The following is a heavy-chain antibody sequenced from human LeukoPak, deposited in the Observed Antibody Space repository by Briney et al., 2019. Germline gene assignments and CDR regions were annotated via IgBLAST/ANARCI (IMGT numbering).Heavy chain of an antibody. CDR1: GGSISSNNYY. CDR2: IYTSGST. Sequence: SETLSLTCTVSGGSISSNNYYWSWIRQPAGKGLEWIGRIYTSGSTNYNPSLKSRVTMSVDTSKNQFSLRLSSVTAADTAVYYCARDRYYYDTSGPPLDIWGQGTMVTVSS. D-gene: IGHD3-22*01. CDR3: ARDRYYYDTSGPPLDI. V-gene: IGHV4-61*02. J-gene: IGHJ3*02.